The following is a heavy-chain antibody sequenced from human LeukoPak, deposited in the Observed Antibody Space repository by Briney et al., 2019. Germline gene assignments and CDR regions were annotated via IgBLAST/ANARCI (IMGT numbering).Heavy chain of an antibody. Sequence: PGRSLRLSCAASGFTFDDYAMHWVRQAPGKGLEWVSGISWNSGSIGYADSVKGRFTISRDNAKNSLYLQMNSLRAEDTALYYCAKDTRASVPAALGYWGQGTLVTVSS. V-gene: IGHV3-9*01. CDR1: GFTFDDYA. CDR3: AKDTRASVPAALGY. CDR2: ISWNSGSI. D-gene: IGHD2-2*01. J-gene: IGHJ4*02.